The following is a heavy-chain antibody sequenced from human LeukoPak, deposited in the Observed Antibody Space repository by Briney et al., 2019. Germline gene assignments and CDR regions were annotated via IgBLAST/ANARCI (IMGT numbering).Heavy chain of an antibody. Sequence: GGSLRLSGAASGFTFSSYSMTLVRQAPGKGLEWVSYISSSSSTIYYADSVKGRFTISRDNAKNSLYLQMNSLRAEDTAVYYCARVGFADYSGSDLWGQGTLVTVSS. CDR2: ISSSSSTI. D-gene: IGHD6-6*01. CDR1: GFTFSSYS. V-gene: IGHV3-48*04. CDR3: ARVGFADYSGSDL. J-gene: IGHJ5*02.